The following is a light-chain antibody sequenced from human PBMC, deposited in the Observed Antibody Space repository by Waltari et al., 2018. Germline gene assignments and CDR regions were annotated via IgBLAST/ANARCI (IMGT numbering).Light chain of an antibody. CDR1: QGIRSW. V-gene: IGKV1-9*01. CDR3: QQLNGYPRT. J-gene: IGKJ1*01. Sequence: DIHLTQSPSFLSASVGDRITMTCRASQGIRSWLSWYQQKPGEAPKLLIYDASTLQNGVPSRFSGSGSGAEFTLTINSLQPEDFASYYCQQLNGYPRTFGLGTKVQIK. CDR2: DAS.